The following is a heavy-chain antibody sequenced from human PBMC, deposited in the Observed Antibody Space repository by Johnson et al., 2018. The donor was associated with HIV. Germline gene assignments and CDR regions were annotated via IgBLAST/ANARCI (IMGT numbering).Heavy chain of an antibody. Sequence: VQLVESGGGVVQPGGSLKLSCTASGFTFVDYAMSWFRQAPGQGLEWVGFIRSKAYDGATEYAASVKGRFTISRDDSKSIAYLQMNSLKTEDTAVYYCSRGRYSSSWDRWDDAFDIWGQGTMVTVSS. J-gene: IGHJ3*02. CDR3: SRGRYSSSWDRWDDAFDI. D-gene: IGHD6-13*01. CDR1: GFTFVDYA. CDR2: IRSKAYDGAT. V-gene: IGHV3-49*03.